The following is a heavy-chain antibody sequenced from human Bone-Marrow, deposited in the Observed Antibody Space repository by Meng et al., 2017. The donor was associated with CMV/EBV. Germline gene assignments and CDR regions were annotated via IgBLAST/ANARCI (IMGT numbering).Heavy chain of an antibody. CDR3: ARDPYSSGSTH. D-gene: IGHD6-19*01. V-gene: IGHV3-66*02. Sequence: GGSLRLSCAASGFTVSSNYMSWVRQAPGKGLEWVSVIYSGGSTYYADSVKGRFTISRDNSKITLYLQMNSLRAEDTAVYYCARDPYSSGSTHWGQGTLVTVSS. CDR2: IYSGGST. CDR1: GFTVSSNY. J-gene: IGHJ4*02.